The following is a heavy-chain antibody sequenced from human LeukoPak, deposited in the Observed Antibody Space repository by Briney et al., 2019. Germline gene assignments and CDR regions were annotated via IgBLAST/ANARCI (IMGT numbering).Heavy chain of an antibody. V-gene: IGHV1-46*01. J-gene: IGHJ4*02. CDR2: INPSGGST. Sequence: SSVKVSCKASGYTFISYFLHWVRQAPGQGLEWMGIINPSGGSTRYAQKFQGRVTMTRDTSTSTVYMELSSLRPEDTAVYYCARSGGDAIRPFDYWGQGTLVTVSS. CDR3: ARSGGDAIRPFDY. CDR1: GYTFISYF. D-gene: IGHD2-21*02.